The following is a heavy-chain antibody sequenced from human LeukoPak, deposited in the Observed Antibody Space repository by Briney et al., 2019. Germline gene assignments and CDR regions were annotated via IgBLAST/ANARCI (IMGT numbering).Heavy chain of an antibody. Sequence: ASVKVSCKASGYTFTSYGISWVRQAPGQGVEWMGWISAYNGNTNYAQKLQGRVTMTTDTSTSTAYMELRSLRSDDTAVYYCARDTRSRGWYSPYDYWGQGTLVTVSS. CDR1: GYTFTSYG. J-gene: IGHJ4*02. CDR3: ARDTRSRGWYSPYDY. V-gene: IGHV1-18*01. D-gene: IGHD6-19*01. CDR2: ISAYNGNT.